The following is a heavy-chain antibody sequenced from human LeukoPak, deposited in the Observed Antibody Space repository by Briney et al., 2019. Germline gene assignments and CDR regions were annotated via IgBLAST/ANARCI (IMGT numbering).Heavy chain of an antibody. J-gene: IGHJ3*02. CDR2: ISSSSSYI. D-gene: IGHD3-22*01. CDR3: ARDRDPGYNDSSGYRRVNAFDI. Sequence: TGGSLRLSCAASGFTFDRFTIHWVRQTPGKGLEWVSSISSSSSYIYYADSVKGRFTISRDNAKNSLYLQMNSLRAEDTAVYYCARDRDPGYNDSSGYRRVNAFDIWGQGTMVTVSS. CDR1: GFTFDRFT. V-gene: IGHV3-21*01.